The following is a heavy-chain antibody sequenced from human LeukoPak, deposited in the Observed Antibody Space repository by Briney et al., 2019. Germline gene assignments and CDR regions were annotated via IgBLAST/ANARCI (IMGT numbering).Heavy chain of an antibody. CDR3: ARHEELLRNFDY. CDR2: IYYSGST. CDR1: GVSISSSSYY. V-gene: IGHV4-39*01. D-gene: IGHD1-26*01. J-gene: IGHJ4*02. Sequence: PSETLSLTCTVSGVSISSSSYYWGWIRQPPGKGLEWIGSIYYSGSTYYNPSLKSRVTISVDTSKNQFSLKLSSVTAADTAVYYCARHEELLRNFDYWGQGTLVTVSS.